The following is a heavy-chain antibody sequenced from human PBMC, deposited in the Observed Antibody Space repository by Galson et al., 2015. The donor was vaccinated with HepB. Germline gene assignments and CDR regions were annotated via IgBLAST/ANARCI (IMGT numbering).Heavy chain of an antibody. CDR2: ISSSSSTI. CDR3: ARGRYCSSTSCYVGDFDY. J-gene: IGHJ4*02. D-gene: IGHD2-2*01. Sequence: SLRLSCAASGFTFSSYSMNWVRQAPGKGLEWVSYISSSSSTIYYADSVKGRFTISRDNAKNSLYLQMNSLRAEDTAVYYCARGRYCSSTSCYVGDFDYWGQGTLVTVSS. CDR1: GFTFSSYS. V-gene: IGHV3-48*01.